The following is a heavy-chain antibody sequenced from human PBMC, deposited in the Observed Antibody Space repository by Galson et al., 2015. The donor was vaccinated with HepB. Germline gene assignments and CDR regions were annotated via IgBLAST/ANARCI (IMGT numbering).Heavy chain of an antibody. CDR2: IKQDGKEK. CDR3: ARRSGSFFDVILGRIDS. CDR1: GFSFSNYW. Sequence: CAASGFSFSNYWMSWVRQAPGKGLEWVANIKQDGKEKYYVDSVKGRFTISRDNAKNSLSLQMNSLRPEDTAVYYCARRSGSFFDVILGRIDSWGQGTLVTVSS. J-gene: IGHJ4*02. V-gene: IGHV3-7*01. D-gene: IGHD1-26*01.